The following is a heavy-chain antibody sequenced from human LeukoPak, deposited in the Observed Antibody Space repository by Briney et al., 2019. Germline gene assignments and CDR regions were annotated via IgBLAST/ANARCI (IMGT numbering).Heavy chain of an antibody. V-gene: IGHV3-21*04. CDR2: ISSSSSYI. Sequence: GGSLRLSCAASVFTFSSYSMNWVRQAPGKGLEWVSSISSSSSYIYYADSVKGRFTISRDNSKNTLSLQMNSLRAEDTAVYYCAKRGPGSPESGKYYFDYWGQGTLVTVSS. J-gene: IGHJ4*02. CDR1: VFTFSSYS. CDR3: AKRGPGSPESGKYYFDY. D-gene: IGHD3-10*01.